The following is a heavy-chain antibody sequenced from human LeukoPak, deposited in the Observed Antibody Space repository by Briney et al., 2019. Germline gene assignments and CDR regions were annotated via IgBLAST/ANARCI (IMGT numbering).Heavy chain of an antibody. V-gene: IGHV1-18*01. CDR3: ARDGYCSGGSCYSIAEYSQH. D-gene: IGHD2-15*01. Sequence: ASVKVSCKASGYTFTSYGISWVRQAPGQGLEWMGWISAYNGNTNYAQKLQGRVTMTTDTSTSTAYMELRSLRSDDTAVYYCARDGYCSGGSCYSIAEYSQHWGQGTLVTVSS. CDR2: ISAYNGNT. J-gene: IGHJ1*01. CDR1: GYTFTSYG.